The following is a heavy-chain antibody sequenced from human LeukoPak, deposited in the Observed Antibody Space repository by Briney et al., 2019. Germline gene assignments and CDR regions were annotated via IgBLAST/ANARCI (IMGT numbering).Heavy chain of an antibody. Sequence: GGSLRLSCAASGFTVSSNYMSWVRQAPGKGLEWVSVIYSGGSTYYPDSVKGRFTISRDNSKNTLYLQMNSLRAEDTAVYYCARVAPNYYYGMDVWGQGTTVTVSS. CDR1: GFTVSSNY. CDR3: ARVAPNYYYGMDV. V-gene: IGHV3-66*01. CDR2: IYSGGST. J-gene: IGHJ6*02.